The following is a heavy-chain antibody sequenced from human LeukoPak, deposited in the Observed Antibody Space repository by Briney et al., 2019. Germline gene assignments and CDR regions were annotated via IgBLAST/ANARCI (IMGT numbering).Heavy chain of an antibody. CDR2: IRSKANSYAT. Sequence: GGSLRLSCAASGFTFSSYWMSWVRQASGKGLEWVGRIRSKANSYATAYAASVKGRFTISRDDSKNTAYLQMNSLKTEDTAVYYCTRLLTVAGDYYFDYWGQGTLVTVSS. V-gene: IGHV3-73*01. CDR1: GFTFSSYW. D-gene: IGHD6-19*01. J-gene: IGHJ4*02. CDR3: TRLLTVAGDYYFDY.